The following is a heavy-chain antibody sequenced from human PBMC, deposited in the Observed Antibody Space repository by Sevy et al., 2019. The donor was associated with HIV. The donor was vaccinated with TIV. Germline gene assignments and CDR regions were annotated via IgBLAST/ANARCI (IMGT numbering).Heavy chain of an antibody. CDR3: ARLHGSGSYYNSNFDY. Sequence: GESLKISCKGSGYSFTSYWIGWVRQMPGKGLEWMGIIYPGDSDTRYSPSFQGQVTISADKSISIAYLQWSSLKASDTAMYYCARLHGSGSYYNSNFDYWGQGTLVTVSS. CDR1: GYSFTSYW. V-gene: IGHV5-51*01. CDR2: IYPGDSDT. D-gene: IGHD3-10*01. J-gene: IGHJ4*02.